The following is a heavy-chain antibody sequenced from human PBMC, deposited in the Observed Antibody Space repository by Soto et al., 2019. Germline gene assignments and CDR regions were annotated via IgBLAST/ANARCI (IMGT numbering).Heavy chain of an antibody. CDR1: GYTLTELS. D-gene: IGHD3-10*01. CDR2: FDPEDGET. CDR3: ATGPWRGVRGPIHYYYYMDV. Sequence: ASVKVSCKVSGYTLTELSMHWVRQAPGKGLEWMGGFDPEDGETIYAQKFQGRVTMTEDTSTDTAYMELSSLRSEDTAVYYCATGPWRGVRGPIHYYYYMDVWGKGTTVTVSS. J-gene: IGHJ6*03. V-gene: IGHV1-24*01.